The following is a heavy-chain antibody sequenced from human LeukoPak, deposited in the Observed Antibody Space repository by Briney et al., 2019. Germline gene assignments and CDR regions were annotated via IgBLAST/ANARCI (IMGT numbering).Heavy chain of an antibody. CDR1: GGSLSSYY. D-gene: IGHD7-27*01. CDR2: IYYSGST. V-gene: IGHV4-59*01. J-gene: IGHJ6*03. CDR3: ARVLGVGYYYYMDV. Sequence: SETLSLTCTVSGGSLSSYYWSWIRQPPGKGLEWIGYIYYSGSTNYNPSLKSRVTISVDTSKNQFSLKLSSVTAADTAVYYCARVLGVGYYYYMDVWGKGTTVTVSS.